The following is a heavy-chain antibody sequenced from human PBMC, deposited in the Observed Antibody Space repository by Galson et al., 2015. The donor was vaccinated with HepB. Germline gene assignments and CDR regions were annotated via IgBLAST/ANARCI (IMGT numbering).Heavy chain of an antibody. CDR2: INHSGST. J-gene: IGHJ6*03. CDR3: ARVRSGWSFPHYYYYMDV. V-gene: IGHV4-34*01. D-gene: IGHD6-19*01. CDR1: GRSFSGYY. Sequence: ETLSLTCAVYGRSFSGYYWSWIRQPPGRGLERIGEINHSGSTNYNPSLKSRVTISLDTSINQFSLKLTSVTAADTAVNYCARVRSGWSFPHYYYYMDVWGKGTTVTVSS.